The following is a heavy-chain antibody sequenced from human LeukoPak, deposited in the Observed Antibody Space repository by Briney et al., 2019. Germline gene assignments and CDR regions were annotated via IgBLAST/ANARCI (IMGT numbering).Heavy chain of an antibody. CDR2: ISSNGGST. Sequence: GGSLRLSCAASGFTFSNYAMHWVRQAPGKGLQYVSDISSNGGSTYYADSVKGRFTISRDNSKNTLYLQMNSLRAEDTAVYYCARGAYDFWSGYYSGDFDYWGQGTLVTVSS. D-gene: IGHD3-3*01. V-gene: IGHV3-64*02. J-gene: IGHJ4*02. CDR1: GFTFSNYA. CDR3: ARGAYDFWSGYYSGDFDY.